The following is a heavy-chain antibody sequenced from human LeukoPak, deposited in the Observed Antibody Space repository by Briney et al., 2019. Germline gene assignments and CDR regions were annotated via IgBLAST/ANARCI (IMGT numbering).Heavy chain of an antibody. D-gene: IGHD3-22*01. CDR3: ARDQGHYYDSSAAFDY. Sequence: GGSLRLSCAASGFTFSSYAMSWVRQAPGKGLEWVSAISGSGGSTYYADSVKGRFTISRDNAKNSLYLQMNSLRAEDTAVYYCARDQGHYYDSSAAFDYWGQGTLVTVSS. CDR2: ISGSGGST. V-gene: IGHV3-23*01. CDR1: GFTFSSYA. J-gene: IGHJ4*02.